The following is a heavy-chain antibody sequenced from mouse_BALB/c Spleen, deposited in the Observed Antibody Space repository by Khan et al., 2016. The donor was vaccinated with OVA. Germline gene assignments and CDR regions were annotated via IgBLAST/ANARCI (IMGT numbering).Heavy chain of an antibody. V-gene: IGHV3-2*02. CDR1: GYSITSDYA. J-gene: IGHJ4*01. CDR2: ISTSGNT. Sequence: EVQLQESGPGLVKPSQSLSLTCTVTGYSITSDYAWNWIRQFPGNKLEWLGYISTSGNTNYNPSLKRRISLTRDTSKHPFFLQLNSVTTEDTATYDWAGELGRYYAMDYWGQGTSVTVSS. D-gene: IGHD4-1*01. CDR3: AGELGRYYAMDY.